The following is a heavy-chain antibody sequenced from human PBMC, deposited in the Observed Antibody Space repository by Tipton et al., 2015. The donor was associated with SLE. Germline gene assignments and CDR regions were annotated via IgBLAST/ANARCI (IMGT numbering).Heavy chain of an antibody. CDR3: ARENWAPVDY. V-gene: IGHV3-7*01. D-gene: IGHD7-27*01. CDR2: INQGGSDQ. Sequence: SLRLSCAASGFTFTNYWMTWVRQTPGKGLESVAKINQGGSDQYDVGAVKGRFTISRDNAKNSLYLQMNSLRAEDTAVYYCARENWAPVDYWGQGVLVTVSS. J-gene: IGHJ4*02. CDR1: GFTFTNYW.